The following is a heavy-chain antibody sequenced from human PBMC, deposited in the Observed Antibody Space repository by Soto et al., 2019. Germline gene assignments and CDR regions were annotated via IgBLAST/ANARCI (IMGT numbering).Heavy chain of an antibody. J-gene: IGHJ6*02. V-gene: IGHV5-10-1*01. CDR1: GYSFTSYW. CDR2: IDPSDSYT. CDR3: ARHSNRRYSSSTHYYYGMDV. Sequence: GESLKISCKGSGYSFTSYWIRWVRQMPGKGLEWMGRIDPSDSYTNYSPSFQGHVTISADKSISTAYLQWSSLKASDTAMYYCARHSNRRYSSSTHYYYGMDVWGQGTTVTVSS. D-gene: IGHD6-6*01.